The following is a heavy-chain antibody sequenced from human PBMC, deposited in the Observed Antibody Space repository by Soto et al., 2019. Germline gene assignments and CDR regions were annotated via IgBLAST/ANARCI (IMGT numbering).Heavy chain of an antibody. Sequence: ASVKVSCKASGYTFTSYGISWVRQAPGQGLEWMGWISAYNGNTNYAQKLQGRVTMTTDTSTSTAYMELRSLRSDDTAVYYCASSPYGFLEGSYYYYMDVWGKGTTVTVSS. CDR3: ASSPYGFLEGSYYYYMDV. CDR2: ISAYNGNT. V-gene: IGHV1-18*01. D-gene: IGHD3-3*01. J-gene: IGHJ6*03. CDR1: GYTFTSYG.